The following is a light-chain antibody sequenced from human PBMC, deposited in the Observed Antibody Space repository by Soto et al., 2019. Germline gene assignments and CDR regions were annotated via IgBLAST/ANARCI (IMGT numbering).Light chain of an antibody. J-gene: IGKJ1*01. CDR2: GAS. Sequence: EIVLTQSPGTLSLSPGERATLSCRASQSVRSNYLAWYQRKPGQAPRLLIYGASSRAIDIPNRFSGSGSGTDFTLTITRLAPEDFAVYYCQQYGSSPPTFGQGTKVEI. V-gene: IGKV3-20*01. CDR3: QQYGSSPPT. CDR1: QSVRSNY.